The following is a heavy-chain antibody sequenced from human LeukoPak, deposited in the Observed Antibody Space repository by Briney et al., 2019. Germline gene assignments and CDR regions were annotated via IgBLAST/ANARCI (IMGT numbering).Heavy chain of an antibody. Sequence: PSETLSLTCTVSGGSISSSSYYWGWIRQPPGKGLEWIGSIYYSGSTYYNPSLKSRVTISVDTSKNQFSLKLSSVTAADTAVYYCARLVEQSGHFDYWGRGTLVTVSS. D-gene: IGHD1/OR15-1a*01. CDR1: GGSISSSSYY. J-gene: IGHJ4*02. CDR2: IYYSGST. CDR3: ARLVEQSGHFDY. V-gene: IGHV4-39*01.